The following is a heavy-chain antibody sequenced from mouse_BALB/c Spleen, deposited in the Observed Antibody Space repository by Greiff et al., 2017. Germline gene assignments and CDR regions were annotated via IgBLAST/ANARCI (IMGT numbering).Heavy chain of an antibody. CDR1: GFNIKDYY. V-gene: IGHV14-4*02. CDR2: IDPENGDT. CDR3: NAWGRYDY. Sequence: EVQLQQSGAELVRSGASVKLSCTASGFNIKDYYMHWVKQRPEQGLEWIGWIDPENGDTEYAPKFHGKATMTADTSSNTAYLQLSSLTSEDTAVYYCNAWGRYDYWGQGTTLTVSS. J-gene: IGHJ2*01. D-gene: IGHD2-14*01.